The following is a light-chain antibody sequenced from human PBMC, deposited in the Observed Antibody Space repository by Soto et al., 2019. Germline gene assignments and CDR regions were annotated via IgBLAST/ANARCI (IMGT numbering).Light chain of an antibody. CDR1: SSNIGAGYD. J-gene: IGLJ2*01. V-gene: IGLV1-40*01. Sequence: QLVLTQPPSVSGAPGQRVTISCTGSSSNIGAGYDVHWYQQLPGRAPKLLIYGNTNRPSGVPDRFSGSKSGTSASLAITGLQAEDEAEYYCLSFDSSLRVVFGGGTKVTVL. CDR3: LSFDSSLRVV. CDR2: GNT.